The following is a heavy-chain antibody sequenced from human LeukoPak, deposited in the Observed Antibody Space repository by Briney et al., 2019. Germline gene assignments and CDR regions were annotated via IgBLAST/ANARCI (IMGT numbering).Heavy chain of an antibody. Sequence: SETLSLTCTVSGGSISSYYWSWIRQPPGKGLEWIGYIYYSGSTNYNPSLKSRVTISVDTSKNQFSLKLSSVTAADTAVYYCARGGYSYGYDYWGQGTLVTVSS. V-gene: IGHV4-59*08. CDR1: GGSISSYY. D-gene: IGHD5-18*01. J-gene: IGHJ4*02. CDR2: IYYSGST. CDR3: ARGGYSYGYDY.